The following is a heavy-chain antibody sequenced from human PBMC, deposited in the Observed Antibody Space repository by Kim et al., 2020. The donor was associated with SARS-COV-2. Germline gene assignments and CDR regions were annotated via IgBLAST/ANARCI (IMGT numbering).Heavy chain of an antibody. J-gene: IGHJ5*02. CDR3: ARGVITLGGWFDP. V-gene: IGHV7-4-1*02. Sequence: CAQGFTGRFDFSLDTSVSTAYLQISSLKAEDTAVYYCARGVITLGGWFDPWGQGTLVTVSS. D-gene: IGHD3-16*01.